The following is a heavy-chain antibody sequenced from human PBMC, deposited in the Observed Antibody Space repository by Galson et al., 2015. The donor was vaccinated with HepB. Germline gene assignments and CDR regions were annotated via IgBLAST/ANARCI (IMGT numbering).Heavy chain of an antibody. CDR2: ISSYNQNT. D-gene: IGHD3-3*01. V-gene: IGHV1-18*01. CDR3: AREQITSFGVADDAFDI. J-gene: IGHJ3*02. CDR1: GYTFIKYG. Sequence: SVKVSCKASGYTFIKYGISWVRQAPGQGLEWVGWISSYNQNTNYAQRVQGRVTVTTDTSTSTAYMELRSLRSDDTAVYFCAREQITSFGVADDAFDIWGQGTMVTVSS.